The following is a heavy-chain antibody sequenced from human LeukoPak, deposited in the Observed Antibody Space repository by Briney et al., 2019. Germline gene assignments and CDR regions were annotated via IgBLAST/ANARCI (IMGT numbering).Heavy chain of an antibody. D-gene: IGHD4-11*01. CDR3: ARAGWTTLTYFDY. Sequence: SETLSLTCAVSGYSISSGYYWGWIRQPPGKGLECIGSIFHSGSTYYNPSLQSRVTISVDTSKNQFSLKLSSVTAADTAVYYCARAGWTTLTYFDYWGQGTLLTVSS. CDR2: IFHSGST. J-gene: IGHJ4*02. CDR1: GYSISSGYY. V-gene: IGHV4-38-2*01.